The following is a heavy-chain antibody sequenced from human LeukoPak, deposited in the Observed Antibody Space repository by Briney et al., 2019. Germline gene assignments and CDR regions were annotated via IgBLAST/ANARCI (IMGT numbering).Heavy chain of an antibody. CDR1: GGTFSSYA. CDR2: IITIFGIA. D-gene: IGHD6-6*01. J-gene: IGHJ4*02. V-gene: IGHV1-69*04. Sequence: SVKVSCKASGGTFSSYAISWVRQAPGQGLEWMGRIITIFGIANYAQKFQGRVTITADKSTSTAYMELSSLRSEDTAVYYCARDRDSSSSPDYYFDYWGQGTLVTVSS. CDR3: ARDRDSSSSPDYYFDY.